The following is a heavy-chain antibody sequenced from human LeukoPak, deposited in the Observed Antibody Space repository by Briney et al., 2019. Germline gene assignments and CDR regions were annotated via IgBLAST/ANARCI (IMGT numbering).Heavy chain of an antibody. Sequence: SETLSLTCTVSGGSISSSSYYWGWIRQPPGKGLEWIGSIYYSGSTYYNPSLKSRVTISVDTSKNQFSLKLSSVTAADTAVYYCAKVYPYCSSTSCYSPSHYYYYMDVWGKGTTVTISS. CDR3: AKVYPYCSSTSCYSPSHYYYYMDV. CDR2: IYYSGST. V-gene: IGHV4-39*01. D-gene: IGHD2-2*02. J-gene: IGHJ6*03. CDR1: GGSISSSSYY.